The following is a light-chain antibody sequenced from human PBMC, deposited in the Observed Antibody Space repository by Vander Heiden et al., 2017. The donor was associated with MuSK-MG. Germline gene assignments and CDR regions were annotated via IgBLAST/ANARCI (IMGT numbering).Light chain of an antibody. CDR1: QSLLHSNGYNY. CDR2: LGS. J-gene: IGKJ2*01. V-gene: IGKV2-28*01. Sequence: DIVMTQSPLSLPVTPGEPASISCRSSQSLLHSNGYNYLDWYLQKPGQSPQLLIYLGSNRASGVPDRFSGSGSGTDFTLKISRVEAEDVGVYYCRQSLQTPYTFGHGTKMXMK. CDR3: RQSLQTPYT.